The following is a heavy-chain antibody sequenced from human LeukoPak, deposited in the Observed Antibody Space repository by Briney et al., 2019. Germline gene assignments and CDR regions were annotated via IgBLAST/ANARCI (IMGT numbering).Heavy chain of an antibody. J-gene: IGHJ4*02. Sequence: PSETLSLTCAVYGGSFSGYYWSWIRQPPGKGLEWIGEINHSGSTNYNPSLKSRVTMSVDTSKNQFSLKLSSVTAADTAVYYCARVSHTYSSSWDYWGQGTLVTVSS. CDR2: INHSGST. CDR1: GGSFSGYY. D-gene: IGHD6-13*01. CDR3: ARVSHTYSSSWDY. V-gene: IGHV4-34*01.